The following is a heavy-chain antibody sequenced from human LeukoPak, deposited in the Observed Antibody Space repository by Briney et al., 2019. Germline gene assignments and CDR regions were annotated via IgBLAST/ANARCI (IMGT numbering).Heavy chain of an antibody. CDR3: ARTYSSGWFFDY. CDR2: ISSSSSYI. J-gene: IGHJ4*02. CDR1: GFTFSSYW. D-gene: IGHD6-19*01. V-gene: IGHV3-21*01. Sequence: PGGSLRLSCAASGFTFSSYWMNWVRQAPGKGLEWVSSISSSSSYIYYADSVKGRFTISRDNAKNSLYLQMNSLRAEDTAVYYCARTYSSGWFFDYWGQGTLVTVSS.